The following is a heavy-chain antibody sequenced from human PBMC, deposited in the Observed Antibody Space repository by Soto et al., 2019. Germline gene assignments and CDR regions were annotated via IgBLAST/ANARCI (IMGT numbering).Heavy chain of an antibody. Sequence: VGSLRLSCAASGFTFSSYAMSWVRQAPVKVLEWVSAISGSGGSTYYADSLKVRFTISRDNSKNTLYLQMNSLRAEDTAVYYCAKWGGDYGSGSYLHRDPYYYGMDVWGQGTTVTVSS. V-gene: IGHV3-23*01. J-gene: IGHJ6*02. CDR1: GFTFSSYA. CDR2: ISGSGGST. CDR3: AKWGGDYGSGSYLHRDPYYYGMDV. D-gene: IGHD3-10*01.